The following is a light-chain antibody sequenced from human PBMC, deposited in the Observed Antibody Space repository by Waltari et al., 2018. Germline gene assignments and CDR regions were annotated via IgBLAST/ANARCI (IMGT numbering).Light chain of an antibody. Sequence: EIVMTQSPATLSVSPGETATLSCRASQSVSSNVAWYQKKPGQAPRLLIYDASPRATSIPARFRGSGSGTEFTLTISSLQSEDFAVYYCQQYNRWPPITFGQGTRLEIK. J-gene: IGKJ5*01. CDR2: DAS. V-gene: IGKV3-15*01. CDR1: QSVSSN. CDR3: QQYNRWPPIT.